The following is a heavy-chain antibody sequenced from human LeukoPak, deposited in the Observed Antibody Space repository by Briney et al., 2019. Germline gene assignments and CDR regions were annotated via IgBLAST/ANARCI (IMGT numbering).Heavy chain of an antibody. CDR3: AKEVGGYDILTGYSQGYFDY. D-gene: IGHD3-9*01. CDR1: GFTFSSYS. V-gene: IGHV3-21*04. CDR2: ISSSSSYI. J-gene: IGHJ4*02. Sequence: GGSLRLSCAASGFTFSSYSMNWVRQAPGKGLEWVSSISSSSSYIYYADSVKGRFTISRDNAKNSLYLQMNSLRAEDTALYYCAKEVGGYDILTGYSQGYFDYWGQGTLVTVSS.